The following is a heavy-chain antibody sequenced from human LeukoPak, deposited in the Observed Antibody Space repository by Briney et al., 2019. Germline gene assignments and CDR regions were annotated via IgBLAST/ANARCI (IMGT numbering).Heavy chain of an antibody. V-gene: IGHV7-4-1*02. Sequence: VGSVKDSCKHPGYTFTNYAMNSGRQRPGQGLEWRGWINTNTGNPTYAQGFTGRFVFSLETSDNTPYLQIISLQAADTAVYYCACIFCTSTLCYYLDYWGQGTLVTVSS. CDR1: GYTFTNYA. CDR3: ACIFCTSTLCYYLDY. D-gene: IGHD2-8*01. J-gene: IGHJ4*02. CDR2: INTNTGNP.